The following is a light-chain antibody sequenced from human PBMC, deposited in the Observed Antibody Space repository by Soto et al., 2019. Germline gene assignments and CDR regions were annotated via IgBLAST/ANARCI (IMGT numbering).Light chain of an antibody. CDR1: SSNIGSNT. V-gene: IGLV1-44*01. J-gene: IGLJ1*01. Sequence: QSVLTQPPSASGTPGQRGTISCSGSSSNIGSNTVNWYQQLPGTAPKLLIYSNNQRPSGVPDRFSGSKSGTSASLAISGLQSEDEADYYCAAWDDSLNGYVFGTGIKLTVL. CDR3: AAWDDSLNGYV. CDR2: SNN.